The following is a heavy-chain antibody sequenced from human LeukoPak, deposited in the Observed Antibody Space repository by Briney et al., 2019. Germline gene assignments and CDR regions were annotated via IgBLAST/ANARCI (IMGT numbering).Heavy chain of an antibody. J-gene: IGHJ6*02. D-gene: IGHD1-26*01. CDR3: ARFGNGLLTYYYYYGMDV. CDR2: IYYSGST. Sequence: PSQTLSLTCTVSGGSISSGGYYWSWIRQHPGKGLEWIGYIYYSGSTYYNPSLKSRVTISVDTSKNQFSLKLSSVTAADTAVYYCARFGNGLLTYYYYYGMDVWGQGTTVTVSS. V-gene: IGHV4-31*03. CDR1: GGSISSGGYY.